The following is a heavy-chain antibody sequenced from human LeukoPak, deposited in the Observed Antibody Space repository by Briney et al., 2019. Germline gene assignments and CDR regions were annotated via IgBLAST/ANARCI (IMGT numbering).Heavy chain of an antibody. V-gene: IGHV3-21*01. D-gene: IGHD3-22*01. J-gene: IGHJ6*03. CDR3: ARDVPFAYYDSSGYSTPHYYYMDV. CDR1: GFTFSSYS. CDR2: ISSSSSYI. Sequence: PGGSLRLSCAASGFTFSSYSMNWVRQAPGKGLEWVSSISSSSSYIYYADSVKGRFTISRDNAKNSLYLQMNSLRAEDTAVYYCARDVPFAYYDSSGYSTPHYYYMDVWGKGTTVTISS.